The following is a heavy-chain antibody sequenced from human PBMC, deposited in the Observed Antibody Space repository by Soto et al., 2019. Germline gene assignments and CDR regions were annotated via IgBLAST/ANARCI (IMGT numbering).Heavy chain of an antibody. J-gene: IGHJ2*01. CDR1: GLTFSSYG. Sequence: QVQLVESGGGVVQPGRSLRLSCAASGLTFSSYGMHWVRQAPGKGLEWVAVISYDGSNKYYADSVKGRFTISRDNSKNTLYLQMNSLRAEDTAVYYCAKDLLLGYGDSGDWYFDLWGRGTLVTVSS. CDR2: ISYDGSNK. CDR3: AKDLLLGYGDSGDWYFDL. V-gene: IGHV3-30*18. D-gene: IGHD4-17*01.